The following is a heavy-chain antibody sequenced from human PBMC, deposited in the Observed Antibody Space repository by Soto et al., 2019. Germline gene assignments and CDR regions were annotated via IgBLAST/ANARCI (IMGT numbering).Heavy chain of an antibody. CDR2: IIPILGIA. D-gene: IGHD4-17*01. CDR1: GGTFSSYT. V-gene: IGHV1-69*02. CDR3: ARVDGEVYYYMDV. Sequence: ASVKVSCKASGGTFSSYTISWVRQAPGQGLEWMGRIIPILGIANYAQKFQGRVTITADKSTSTAYMELSSLRSEDTAVYYCARVDGEVYYYMDVWGKGTTVTVSS. J-gene: IGHJ6*03.